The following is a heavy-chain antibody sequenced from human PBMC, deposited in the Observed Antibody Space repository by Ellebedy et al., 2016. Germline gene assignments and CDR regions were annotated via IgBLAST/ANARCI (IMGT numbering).Heavy chain of an antibody. J-gene: IGHJ5*02. CDR2: INHSGST. CDR3: ARGRIAARRGGWFDP. CDR1: GGSFSGYY. Sequence: SETLSLXXAVYGGSFSGYYWSWIRQPPGKGLEWIGEINHSGSTNYNPSLKSRVTISVDTSKNQFSLKLSSVTAADTAVYYCARGRIAARRGGWFDPWGQGTLVTVSS. V-gene: IGHV4-34*01. D-gene: IGHD6-6*01.